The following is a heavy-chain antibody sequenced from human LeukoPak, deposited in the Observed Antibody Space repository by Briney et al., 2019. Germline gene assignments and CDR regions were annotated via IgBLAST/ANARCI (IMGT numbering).Heavy chain of an antibody. V-gene: IGHV6-1*01. CDR2: TYYRSKWYN. D-gene: IGHD3-10*01. CDR1: GDSVSSNSAA. Sequence: SQTLSLTCAISGDSVSSNSAAWNWIRQSPSRGLEWLGRTYYRSKWYNDYAVSVKSRITINPDTSKNQFSLQLNSVTPEDTAVYYCARGSYYYGSGRAGDAFDIWGQGTMVTVSS. CDR3: ARGSYYYGSGRAGDAFDI. J-gene: IGHJ3*02.